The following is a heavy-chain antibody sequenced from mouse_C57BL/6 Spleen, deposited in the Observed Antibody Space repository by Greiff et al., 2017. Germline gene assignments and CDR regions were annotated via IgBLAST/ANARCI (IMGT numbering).Heavy chain of an antibody. CDR3: ARDSSGYYYFDY. D-gene: IGHD3-2*02. CDR2: IDPSDSET. Sequence: QVQLQQPGAELVRPGSSVKLSCKASGYTFTSYWMHWVKQRPIQGLEWIGNIDPSDSETHYNQKFKDKATLTVDKSSSTADMQLSSLTSEDSAVYYCARDSSGYYYFDYWGQGTTRTGSS. V-gene: IGHV1-52*01. CDR1: GYTFTSYW. J-gene: IGHJ2*01.